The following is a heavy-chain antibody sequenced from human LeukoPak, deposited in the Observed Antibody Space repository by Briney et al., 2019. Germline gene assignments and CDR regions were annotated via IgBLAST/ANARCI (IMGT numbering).Heavy chain of an antibody. Sequence: GGTLRLSCAASGFTFSSYEMNWVRQAPGKGLEWVSYISSSGSTIYYADSVKGRFTISRDNAKKSLYLQMDSLRAEDTAVYYCARDAPYSSGWSWGQGTLVTVSS. CDR1: GFTFSSYE. CDR3: ARDAPYSSGWS. CDR2: ISSSGSTI. V-gene: IGHV3-48*03. J-gene: IGHJ4*02. D-gene: IGHD6-19*01.